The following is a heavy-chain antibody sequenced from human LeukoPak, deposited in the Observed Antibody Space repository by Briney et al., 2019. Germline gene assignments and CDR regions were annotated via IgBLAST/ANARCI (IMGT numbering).Heavy chain of an antibody. Sequence: PGGSLRLSCAASGFTFSSYTMNWVRQAPGKGPEWVSSISSSSSYIYYADSVRGRFTISRDNAKNSLYLQMDSLRAEDTAVYYCARDGRDSMIVVVTAEYFQHWGQGTLVTVSS. J-gene: IGHJ1*01. CDR1: GFTFSSYT. CDR3: ARDGRDSMIVVVTAEYFQH. CDR2: ISSSSSYI. D-gene: IGHD3-22*01. V-gene: IGHV3-21*01.